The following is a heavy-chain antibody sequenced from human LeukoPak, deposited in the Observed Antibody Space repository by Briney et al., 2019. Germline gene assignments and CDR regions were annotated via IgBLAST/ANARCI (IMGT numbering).Heavy chain of an antibody. V-gene: IGHV3-30*04. J-gene: IGHJ4*02. CDR3: AREYYYDSSGGPFDY. CDR1: GFTFSSYA. D-gene: IGHD3-22*01. CDR2: ISYDGSNK. Sequence: GGSLRLSCAASGFTFSSYAMHWVRQAPGKGLEWVAVISYDGSNKYYADSVKGRFTISRDNSKNTLYLQMNSLRAEDTAVYYCAREYYYDSSGGPFDYWGQGTLVTVSS.